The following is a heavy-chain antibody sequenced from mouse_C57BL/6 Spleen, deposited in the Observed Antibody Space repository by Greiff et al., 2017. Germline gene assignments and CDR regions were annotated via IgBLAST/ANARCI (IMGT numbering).Heavy chain of an antibody. Sequence: EVQLVESGGGLVQPKGSLKLSCAASGFSFTTYAMNWVRQAPGQGVEWVARIRIKSNNYAKYYADSVKDRFTISRDDTESMLYLQRNNFKTEDTAMYYCVRQHYSDCWYFEVWGTGTTVTVSS. J-gene: IGHJ1*03. D-gene: IGHD2-12*01. CDR1: GFSFTTYA. CDR2: IRIKSNNYAK. V-gene: IGHV10-1*01. CDR3: VRQHYSDCWYFEV.